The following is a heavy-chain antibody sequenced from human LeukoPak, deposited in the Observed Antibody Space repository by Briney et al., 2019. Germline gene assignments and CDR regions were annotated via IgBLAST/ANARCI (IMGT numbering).Heavy chain of an antibody. CDR1: GGSISSYY. CDR3: AREGYEAAGAFDI. J-gene: IGHJ3*02. Sequence: PSETLSLTCTVSGGSISSYYWSWIRQPPGKGLEWIGYIYYSGSTNYNPSLKSRVTISVDTSKNQFSLKLSSVTAADTAVYYCAREGYEAAGAFDIWGQGTMVTVSS. D-gene: IGHD6-13*01. V-gene: IGHV4-59*01. CDR2: IYYSGST.